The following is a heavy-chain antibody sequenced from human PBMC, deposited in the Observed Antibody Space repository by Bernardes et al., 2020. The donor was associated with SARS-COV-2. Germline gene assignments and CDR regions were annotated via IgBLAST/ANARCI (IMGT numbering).Heavy chain of an antibody. D-gene: IGHD3-9*01. J-gene: IGHJ6*02. Sequence: ASVKVSCKTSGNTFTGYYLHWVRQAPGQGLEWVGWINPNSGGTKYAQKFQSWVTMTRDTSNNTAYMELSRLTSDDTAVYYCARSTPLFIYGVDVWGQGTTVLVSS. V-gene: IGHV1-2*04. CDR2: INPNSGGT. CDR1: GNTFTGYY. CDR3: ARSTPLFIYGVDV.